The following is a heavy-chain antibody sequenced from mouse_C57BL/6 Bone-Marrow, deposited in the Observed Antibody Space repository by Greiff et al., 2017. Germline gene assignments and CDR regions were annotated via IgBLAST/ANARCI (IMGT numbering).Heavy chain of an antibody. CDR3: ARPYYYGSRDWYFDV. D-gene: IGHD1-1*01. CDR2: FHPYNDDT. Sequence: QVQLQQSGAELVKPGASVKMSCKASGYTFTTYPIEWMKQNHGKSLEWIGNFHPYNDDTKYNEKFKGKATLTVAKSSSTFYLELSRLTSDDSAVYFCARPYYYGSRDWYFDVWVTGTTVTVSS. J-gene: IGHJ1*03. V-gene: IGHV1-47*01. CDR1: GYTFTTYP.